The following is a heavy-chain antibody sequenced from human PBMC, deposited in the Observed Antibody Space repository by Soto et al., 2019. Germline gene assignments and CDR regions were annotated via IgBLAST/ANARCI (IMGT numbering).Heavy chain of an antibody. Sequence: VESGGGVVQPGRSLRLSCAASSVTFSNYAIHWVRQAPGKGLEWVAIISSDGSNKYYTDSVKGRFTIPRENSKDTLYLQMNSLRAEDTAIYYCACPDKDFLLVPVAGWGQGTLVTVSS. D-gene: IGHD2-2*01. V-gene: IGHV3-30-3*01. J-gene: IGHJ4*02. CDR1: SVTFSNYA. CDR3: ACPDKDFLLVPVAG. CDR2: ISSDGSNK.